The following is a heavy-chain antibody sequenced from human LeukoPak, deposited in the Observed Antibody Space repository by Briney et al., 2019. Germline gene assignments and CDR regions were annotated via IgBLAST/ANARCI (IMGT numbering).Heavy chain of an antibody. J-gene: IGHJ4*02. Sequence: WASVKVSCKASGYTFTSYYMHWVRQAPGQGLEWMGIINPSGGSTSYAQKFQGRVTMTRDMSTSTVYMEVSSLRSEDTALYYCARGGKQLVHPFDYWGQGTLVTVSS. V-gene: IGHV1-46*01. D-gene: IGHD6-6*01. CDR2: INPSGGST. CDR3: ARGGKQLVHPFDY. CDR1: GYTFTSYY.